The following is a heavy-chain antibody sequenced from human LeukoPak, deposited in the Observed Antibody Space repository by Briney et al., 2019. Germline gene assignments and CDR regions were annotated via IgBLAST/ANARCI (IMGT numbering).Heavy chain of an antibody. CDR2: TSNDGSNK. V-gene: IGHV3-30*18. J-gene: IGHJ4*02. D-gene: IGHD2-21*02. Sequence: SGGSLRLSCAASGFTFSSYGMHWVRQAPGKGLEGVAVTSNDGSNKYYEDSVKGRFTVSRDNSQNTLYLQMNSLRAEDTAVYYCAKSRGSCGYDCYSDYWGQGTLVTVSS. CDR3: AKSRGSCGYDCYSDY. CDR1: GFTFSSYG.